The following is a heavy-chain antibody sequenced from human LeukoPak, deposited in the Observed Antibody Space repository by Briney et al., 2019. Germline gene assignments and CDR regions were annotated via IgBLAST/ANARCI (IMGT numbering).Heavy chain of an antibody. V-gene: IGHV3-48*02. D-gene: IGHD1-26*01. CDR3: AREGYSGSYYSHDAFDI. CDR1: GFTFSSYG. Sequence: GGSLRLSCAASGFTFSSYGMHWVRQAPGKGLEWVSYISSSISTIYYADSVKGRFTISRDNAKNSLYLQMNSLRDEDTAVYYCAREGYSGSYYSHDAFDIWGQGTMVTVSS. J-gene: IGHJ3*02. CDR2: ISSSISTI.